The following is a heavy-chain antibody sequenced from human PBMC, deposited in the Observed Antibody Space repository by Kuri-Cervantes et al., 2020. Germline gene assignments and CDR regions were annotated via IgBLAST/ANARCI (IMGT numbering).Heavy chain of an antibody. CDR2: SRSKAYGGTT. CDR3: TRDKLYFDY. V-gene: IGHV3-49*04. J-gene: IGHJ4*02. Sequence: GESLKISCRASGITFGDYNVNWVRQAPGKGLEWVGFSRSKAYGGTTEYAASLEGRFNISRDDSKSIAYLQMNSLTTEDTAVYYCTRDKLYFDYWGQGTLVTVSS. CDR1: GITFGDYN.